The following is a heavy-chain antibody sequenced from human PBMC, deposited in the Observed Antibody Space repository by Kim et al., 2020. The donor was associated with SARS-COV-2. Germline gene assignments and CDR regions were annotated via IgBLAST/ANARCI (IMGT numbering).Heavy chain of an antibody. CDR1: GGSFSGYY. D-gene: IGHD2-21*02. Sequence: SETLSLTCAVYGGSFSGYYWSWIRQPPGKGLEWIGEINHSGSTNYNPSLKSRVTISVDTPKNQFSLKLSSVTAADTAVYYCARDHGGSPYLAYCGGDCYSEGWYFDLWGRGTLVTVSS. V-gene: IGHV4-34*01. CDR2: INHSGST. CDR3: ARDHGGSPYLAYCGGDCYSEGWYFDL. J-gene: IGHJ2*01.